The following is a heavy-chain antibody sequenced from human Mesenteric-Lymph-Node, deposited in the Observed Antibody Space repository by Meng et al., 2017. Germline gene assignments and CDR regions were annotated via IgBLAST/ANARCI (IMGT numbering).Heavy chain of an antibody. CDR3: ARRYNSGWYNFDY. Sequence: GGSLRLSCKGSGYSFTSYWIGWVRQMPGKGLKWMGIIYPGDSDTRYSPSFQGQVTISADKSISTAYLQWSSLKASDTAMYYCARRYNSGWYNFDYWGQGTLVTVSS. J-gene: IGHJ4*02. D-gene: IGHD6-19*01. V-gene: IGHV5-51*01. CDR2: IYPGDSDT. CDR1: GYSFTSYW.